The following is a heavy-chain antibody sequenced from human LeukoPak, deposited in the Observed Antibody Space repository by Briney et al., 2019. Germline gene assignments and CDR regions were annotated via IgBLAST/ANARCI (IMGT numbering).Heavy chain of an antibody. J-gene: IGHJ4*02. CDR3: AKGTGELLSYYFDY. D-gene: IGHD3-10*01. V-gene: IGHV3-30*18. CDR1: GFIFSNYD. Sequence: TGGSLRLSCAASGFIFSNYDMHWVRQAPGKGLEWVAVISYDGSNKYYADSVRGRFTISRDNSKNTLYLQMNSLRAEDTAVYYCAKGTGELLSYYFDYWGQGTLVTVSS. CDR2: ISYDGSNK.